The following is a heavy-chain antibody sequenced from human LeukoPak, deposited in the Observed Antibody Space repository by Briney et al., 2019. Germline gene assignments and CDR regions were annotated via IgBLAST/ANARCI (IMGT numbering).Heavy chain of an antibody. D-gene: IGHD3-22*01. J-gene: IGHJ4*02. CDR3: ATDRERDPSVYYLV. V-gene: IGHV3-7*03. Sequence: GGSLRLSCAASGFTFSSYWMSWVRQAPGKGLEWVANIKQDGSEKYYVDSVKGRFAISRDNSKNTLFLQMNSLRAEDSAVYYCATDRERDPSVYYLVGGQGTLITVSS. CDR1: GFTFSSYW. CDR2: IKQDGSEK.